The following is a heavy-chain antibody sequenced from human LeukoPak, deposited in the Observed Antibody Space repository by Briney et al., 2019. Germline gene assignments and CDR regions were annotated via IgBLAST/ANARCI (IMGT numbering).Heavy chain of an antibody. CDR1: GFTFSSYA. CDR2: ISGSGGST. V-gene: IGHV3-23*01. D-gene: IGHD4-17*01. Sequence: GGSLRLSCAASGFTFSSYAMSWVRQAPGEGLEWVSAISGSGGSTYYADSVKGRFTISRDNSKNTLYLQMNSLRAEDTAVYYCAKDRGLYGDYEALDAFDIWGQGTMVTVSS. J-gene: IGHJ3*02. CDR3: AKDRGLYGDYEALDAFDI.